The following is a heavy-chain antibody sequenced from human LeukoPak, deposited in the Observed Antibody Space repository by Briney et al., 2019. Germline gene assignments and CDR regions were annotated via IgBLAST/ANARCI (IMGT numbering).Heavy chain of an antibody. J-gene: IGHJ4*02. CDR3: ASRRTSSSYYFDY. CDR1: GGTFSSYA. V-gene: IGHV1-69*13. D-gene: IGHD2-2*01. CDR2: IILIFGTA. Sequence: SVKVSCKASGGTFSSYAISWVRQAPGQGHEWMGGIILIFGTANYAQKFQGRVTITADESTSTAYMELSSLRSEDTAVYYCASRRTSSSYYFDYWGQGTLVTVSS.